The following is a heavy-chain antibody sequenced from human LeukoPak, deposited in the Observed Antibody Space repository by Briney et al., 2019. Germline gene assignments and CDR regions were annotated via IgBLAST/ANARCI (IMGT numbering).Heavy chain of an antibody. CDR1: GGSISTNAYY. CDR3: ARGMYYYYYYMDV. CDR2: VFYSGST. J-gene: IGHJ6*03. V-gene: IGHV4-39*07. Sequence: PLETLSLTCTVSGGSISTNAYYWAWIRQPPGKGLEWIGSVFYSGSTNYNPSLKSRVTISVDTSKNQFSLKLSSVTAADTAVYYCARGMYYYYYYMDVWGKGTTVTVSS.